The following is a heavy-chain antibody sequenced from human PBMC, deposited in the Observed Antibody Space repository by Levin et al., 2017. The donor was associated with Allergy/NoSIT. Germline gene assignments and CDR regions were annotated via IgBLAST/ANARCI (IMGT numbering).Heavy chain of an antibody. D-gene: IGHD6-19*01. CDR2: INWNGGST. J-gene: IGHJ3*02. CDR3: ARHYSSGWFGAFDI. Sequence: GGSLRLSCAASGFTFDDYGMSWVRQAPGKGLEWVSGINWNGGSTGYADSVKGRFTISRDNAKNSLYLQMNSLRAEDTAFYYCARHYSSGWFGAFDIWGQGTMVTVSS. CDR1: GFTFDDYG. V-gene: IGHV3-20*04.